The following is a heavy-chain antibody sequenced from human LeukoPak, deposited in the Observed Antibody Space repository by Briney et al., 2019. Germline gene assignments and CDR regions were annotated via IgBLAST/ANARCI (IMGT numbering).Heavy chain of an antibody. CDR1: GFTFSSYA. Sequence: PGGSLRLSCAASGFTFSSYAMSWVRPAPGKGLEWVSAISGSGGSTYYADSVKGRFTISRDNSKNTLYLQMNSLRAEDTAVYYCAKGRFRVGATHPTDCWGQGTLVTVSS. D-gene: IGHD1-26*01. V-gene: IGHV3-23*01. CDR2: ISGSGGST. J-gene: IGHJ4*02. CDR3: AKGRFRVGATHPTDC.